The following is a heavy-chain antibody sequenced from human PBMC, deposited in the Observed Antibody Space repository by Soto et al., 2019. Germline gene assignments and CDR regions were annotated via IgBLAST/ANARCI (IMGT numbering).Heavy chain of an antibody. CDR1: GYTFTGYY. CDR2: INPNSGGT. Sequence: PSVKVSCKASGYTFTGYYMHWVRQAPGQGLEWMGWINPNSGGTNYAQKFQGRVTMTRDTSISTAYMELSRLRSDDTAVYYCARGSVRIAASGREDRNWFDPWGQGTLVTVSA. V-gene: IGHV1-2*02. CDR3: ARGSVRIAASGREDRNWFDP. D-gene: IGHD6-13*01. J-gene: IGHJ5*02.